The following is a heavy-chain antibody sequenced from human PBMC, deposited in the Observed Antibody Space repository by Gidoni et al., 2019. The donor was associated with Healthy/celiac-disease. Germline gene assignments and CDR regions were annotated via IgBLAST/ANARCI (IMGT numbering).Heavy chain of an antibody. J-gene: IGHJ6*02. D-gene: IGHD5-12*01. CDR1: GFTFGDYA. CDR3: TRVLGYVYYYGMDV. Sequence: EVQLLESGGGLVQPGRSLRLSCPPSGFTFGDYAMSWFRQAPGKGLEWVGFIRSKAYGGTTEYDASGKGRFTISRDDSKSIAYLQMNSLKTEDTAVYYCTRVLGYVYYYGMDVWGQGTTVTVSS. V-gene: IGHV3-49*03. CDR2: IRSKAYGGTT.